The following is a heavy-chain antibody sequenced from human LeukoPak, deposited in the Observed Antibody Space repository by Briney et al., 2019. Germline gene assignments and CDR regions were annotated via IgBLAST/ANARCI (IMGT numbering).Heavy chain of an antibody. CDR2: LYHSGST. V-gene: IGHV4-38-2*01. CDR3: ARYGSAETFDY. D-gene: IGHD3-10*01. J-gene: IGHJ4*02. Sequence: SETLSLTCAVSGYSISSGYYWGWIRQPPGKGLEWIGSLYHSGSTYYNPSLKSRVTISVDTSKNQFSLKLSSVTAADTAVYYCARYGSAETFDYWGQGTLVTVSS. CDR1: GYSISSGYY.